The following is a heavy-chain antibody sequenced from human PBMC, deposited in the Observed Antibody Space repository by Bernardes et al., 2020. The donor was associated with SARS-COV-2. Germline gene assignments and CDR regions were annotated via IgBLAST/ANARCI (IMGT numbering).Heavy chain of an antibody. CDR3: ARVGGYSYNYAMDV. CDR1: GYSFTNYA. Sequence: ASVKVSCKASGYSFTNYAISWVRQAPGQGLEWMGWISAYNGNTNYAQNLQGRVTMTTERSTSTAYMELKSLISDDTAVYYCARVGGYSYNYAMDVWGQGTPVTVSS. CDR2: ISAYNGNT. V-gene: IGHV1-18*04. J-gene: IGHJ6*02. D-gene: IGHD5-18*01.